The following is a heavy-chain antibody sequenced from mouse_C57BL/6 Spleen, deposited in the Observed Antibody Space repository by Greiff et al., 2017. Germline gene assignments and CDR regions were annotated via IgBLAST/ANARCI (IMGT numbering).Heavy chain of an antibody. CDR2: IHPDSGGT. CDR3: ARNYGSSYFDY. J-gene: IGHJ2*01. CDR1: GYTFTSYW. D-gene: IGHD1-1*01. Sequence: QVQLQQPGAELVKPGASVKLSCKASGYTFTSYWMHWVKQRPGQGLEWIGMIHPDSGGTDYTEKFQSKATLTVDKSSSTAYMQLSSLTSEDSAVYYCARNYGSSYFDYWGQGTTLTVSS. V-gene: IGHV1-64*01.